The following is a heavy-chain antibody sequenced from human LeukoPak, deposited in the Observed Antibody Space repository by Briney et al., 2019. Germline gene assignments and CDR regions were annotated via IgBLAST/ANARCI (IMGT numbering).Heavy chain of an antibody. D-gene: IGHD6-19*01. CDR3: HTTGVAVAGKGTFDY. J-gene: IGHJ4*02. Sequence: PSETLSLTCTVSGGSISSSSYYWGWIRQPPGKGLEWIGSIYYSGSTYYNPSLKSRVTISVDTSKNQFSLKLSSVTAADTAVYYCHTTGVAVAGKGTFDYWGQGTLVTVSS. V-gene: IGHV4-39*07. CDR1: GGSISSSSYY. CDR2: IYYSGST.